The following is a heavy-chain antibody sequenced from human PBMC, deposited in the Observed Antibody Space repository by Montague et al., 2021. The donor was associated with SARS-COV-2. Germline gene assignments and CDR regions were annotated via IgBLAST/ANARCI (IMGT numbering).Heavy chain of an antibody. D-gene: IGHD2-2*01. CDR3: ATEMPAYDVFDI. CDR1: AGSDTSGDYY. J-gene: IGHJ3*02. Sequence: SETLSLTCTVSAGSDTSGDYYWTWIRQPPGKALEWIGYIYNTGRTNYNPSLKSRVTISMDTSKNQFSLKVDSVSAADTAVYYCATEMPAYDVFDIWGQGTMVTVSS. V-gene: IGHV4-61*08. CDR2: IYNTGRT.